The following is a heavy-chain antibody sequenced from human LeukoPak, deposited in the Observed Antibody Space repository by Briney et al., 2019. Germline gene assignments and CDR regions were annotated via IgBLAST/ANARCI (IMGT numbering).Heavy chain of an antibody. Sequence: GGSLRLSCAASGFTFSSYWMSWVRQAPGKGLEWVANIKQDGSEKYYVDSVKGRFTISRDNAKNSLYLQMNSLRAEDTAVYYCARDGCSSTSCYGGMDVWGQGTTVAVSS. CDR1: GFTFSSYW. D-gene: IGHD2-2*01. J-gene: IGHJ6*02. CDR3: ARDGCSSTSCYGGMDV. V-gene: IGHV3-7*01. CDR2: IKQDGSEK.